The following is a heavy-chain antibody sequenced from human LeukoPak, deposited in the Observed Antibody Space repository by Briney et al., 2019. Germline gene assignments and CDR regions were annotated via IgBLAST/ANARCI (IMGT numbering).Heavy chain of an antibody. V-gene: IGHV3-53*01. CDR1: GFTVSSHY. CDR3: ARGMGSSWYYFDY. CDR2: IYGGGTT. J-gene: IGHJ4*02. D-gene: IGHD6-13*01. Sequence: GGSLRLSCAASGFTVSSHYMIWVRRAPGKGLEWVSLIYGGGTTYYADSVKGRFTISRYNAKNTLYLQMNSLRAEDTAVYYCARGMGSSWYYFDYWGQGTLVTVSS.